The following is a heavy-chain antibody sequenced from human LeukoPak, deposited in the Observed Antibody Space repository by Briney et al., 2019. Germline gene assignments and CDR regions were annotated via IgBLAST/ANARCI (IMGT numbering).Heavy chain of an antibody. CDR1: GYTFTRYG. CDR3: ARVEMATSPSDY. J-gene: IGHJ4*02. Sequence: GSVQDSCKASGYTFTRYGIRWVRPAPGQGLAWMGWISAYNGNRNYAQKLQGRVTMTTDTSTSTAYMELRSRRSDDTAVYYCARVEMATSPSDYWGQGTLVTVSS. D-gene: IGHD5-24*01. CDR2: ISAYNGNR. V-gene: IGHV1-18*01.